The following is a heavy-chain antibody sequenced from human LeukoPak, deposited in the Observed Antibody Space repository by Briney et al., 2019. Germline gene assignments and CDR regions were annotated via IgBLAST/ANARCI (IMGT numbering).Heavy chain of an antibody. CDR1: GGSFSGYY. CDR2: INHSGNT. J-gene: IGHJ4*02. D-gene: IGHD5-12*01. CDR3: ARDGDMLATIFDF. Sequence: SETLFLTCAVSGGSFSGYYWSWIRQPPGKGLEWIGEINHSGNTNYNPSLKSRVTISVDTSNNQFSLKLSSVTAADTAVYYCARDGDMLATIFDFWGQGTLVTVSS. V-gene: IGHV4-34*01.